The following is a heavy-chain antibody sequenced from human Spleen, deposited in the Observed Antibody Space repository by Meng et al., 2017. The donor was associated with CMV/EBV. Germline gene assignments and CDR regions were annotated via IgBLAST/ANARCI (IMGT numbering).Heavy chain of an antibody. J-gene: IGHJ6*02. V-gene: IGHV4-59*01. D-gene: IGHD2-2*02. Sequence: SETLSLTCTVSGGSISSYYWSWLRQPPGKGLEWIGYISYIGSTNYNPSLKSRVTISVDTSKNQFSLKLSSVTAADTAVYYCARAGADIVVVPAAILAPDHYYYYGMDVWGQGTTVTVSS. CDR3: ARAGADIVVVPAAILAPDHYYYYGMDV. CDR2: ISYIGST. CDR1: GGSISSYY.